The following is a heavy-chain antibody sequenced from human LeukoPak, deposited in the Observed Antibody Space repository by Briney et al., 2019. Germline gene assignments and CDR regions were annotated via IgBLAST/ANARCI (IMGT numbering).Heavy chain of an antibody. CDR1: GFTFTSYA. V-gene: IGHV3-23*01. CDR3: AKGTGYGSSWYNDY. Sequence: PAGGSLRLSCAASGFTFTSYAMSWVRQAPGKGLEWVSAITRSGDTTYYAASVKGRFTISRDNSKNTLYLQMNSLRAEDTAVYYCAKGTGYGSSWYNDYWGQGTLVSVSS. D-gene: IGHD6-13*01. J-gene: IGHJ4*02. CDR2: ITRSGDTT.